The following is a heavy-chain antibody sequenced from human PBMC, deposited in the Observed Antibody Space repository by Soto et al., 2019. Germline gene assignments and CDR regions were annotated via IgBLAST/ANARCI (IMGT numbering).Heavy chain of an antibody. Sequence: QVQLVQSGAEVKKPGSSVKVSCKASGGTFSSYAISWVRQAPGQGLEWMGGIIPICGTANYAQKFQGRDTITADESTSTAHMELSSLRSEDTAVYYCARSRLVRGYYYYYYGMDVWGQGTTVTVSS. V-gene: IGHV1-69*01. D-gene: IGHD3-10*01. CDR3: ARSRLVRGYYYYYYGMDV. J-gene: IGHJ6*02. CDR2: IIPICGTA. CDR1: GGTFSSYA.